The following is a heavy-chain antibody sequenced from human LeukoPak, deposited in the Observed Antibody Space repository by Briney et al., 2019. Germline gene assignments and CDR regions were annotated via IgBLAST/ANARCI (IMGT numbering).Heavy chain of an antibody. V-gene: IGHV4-59*08. CDR1: GGSISYDY. D-gene: IGHD2-21*02. J-gene: IGHJ4*02. CDR2: IHYSGAT. Sequence: SETLSLTCTVSGGSISYDYWSWIRQSPGKRLEWIGYIHYSGATNYSPSLQSRVTISVDTSKNQFSLKLSSVTAADTALYYCATLRGASTAVFDSWGQGALVTVS. CDR3: ATLRGASTAVFDS.